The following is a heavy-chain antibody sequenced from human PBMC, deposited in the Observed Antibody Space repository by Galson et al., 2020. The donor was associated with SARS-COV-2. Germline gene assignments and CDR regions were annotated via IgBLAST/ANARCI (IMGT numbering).Heavy chain of an antibody. CDR1: GFTFSNYA. J-gene: IGHJ3*01. CDR3: GTPMTTVFSGDGFDV. CDR2: ISGSGSFT. D-gene: IGHD4-17*01. V-gene: IGHV3-23*01. Sequence: GGSLRLSCAASGFTFSNYAMSWVRQAPGKGLEWVSGISGSGSFTYYADSVQGRFTISRDNSKNTLYLQMSSLRAEDTAVYYCGTPMTTVFSGDGFDVWGQGTMVTVSS.